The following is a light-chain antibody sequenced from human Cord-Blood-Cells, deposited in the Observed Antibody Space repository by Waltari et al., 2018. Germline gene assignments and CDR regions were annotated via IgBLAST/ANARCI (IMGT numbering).Light chain of an antibody. Sequence: EIELTQSPGPLSLSPGERATLSCRASQSVSSSYLAWYQQKPVQAPRLLIYGASSRATGIPYRFSGSGSGTDFTLTISRLEPEDFAVYYCQQYGSSPLTFGGGTKVEIK. CDR1: QSVSSSY. J-gene: IGKJ4*01. V-gene: IGKV3-20*01. CDR2: GAS. CDR3: QQYGSSPLT.